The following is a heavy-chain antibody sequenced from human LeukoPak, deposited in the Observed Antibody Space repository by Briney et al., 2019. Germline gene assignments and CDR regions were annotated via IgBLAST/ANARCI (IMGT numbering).Heavy chain of an antibody. CDR2: INPNSGGT. D-gene: IGHD2-2*01. CDR1: GYTFTGYY. V-gene: IGHV1-2*02. CDR3: AGEFRYCSSTSCYHFDY. Sequence: GASVKVSCKASGYTFTGYYMHWVRQAPGQGLEWMGWINPNSGGTNYAQKFQGRVTMTRDTSISTAYMELSRLRSDDTAVYYCAGEFRYCSSTSCYHFDYWGQGTLVTVSS. J-gene: IGHJ4*02.